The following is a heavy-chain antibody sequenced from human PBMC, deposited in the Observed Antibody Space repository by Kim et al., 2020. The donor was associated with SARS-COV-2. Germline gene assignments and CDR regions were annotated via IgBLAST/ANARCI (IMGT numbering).Heavy chain of an antibody. J-gene: IGHJ3*02. Sequence: ASVKVSCKASGYTFTSYAMHWVRQAPGQRLEWMGWINAGNGNTKYSQKFQGRVTITRDTSASTAYMELSSLRSEDTAVYYCARRGPIVGATRGAFETRGQRELVTASS. CDR1: GYTFTSYA. V-gene: IGHV1-3*01. D-gene: IGHD1-26*01. CDR3: ARRGPIVGATRGAFET. CDR2: INAGNGNT.